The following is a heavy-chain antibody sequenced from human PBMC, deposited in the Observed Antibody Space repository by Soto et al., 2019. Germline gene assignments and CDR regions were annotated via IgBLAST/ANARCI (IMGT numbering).Heavy chain of an antibody. J-gene: IGHJ4*02. CDR3: AKERTSGLYYFDY. V-gene: IGHV3-23*01. D-gene: IGHD6-19*01. CDR2: ISGSGGSP. Sequence: EVQLLESGGGLVQPGGSLRLSCAASGFTFSNYAMNWVRQAPGKGLEWVSTISGSGGSPYYADSVKGRFTISRDNSKNTLYLQKNSLRAGDSAIYYCAKERTSGLYYFDYWGQGTLVTVSS. CDR1: GFTFSNYA.